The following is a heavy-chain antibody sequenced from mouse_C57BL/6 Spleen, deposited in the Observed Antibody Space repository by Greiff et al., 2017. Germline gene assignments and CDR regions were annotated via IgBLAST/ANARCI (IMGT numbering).Heavy chain of an antibody. CDR3: ARDRGVGGHWYFDV. J-gene: IGHJ1*03. Sequence: EVKLMESGGGLVKPGGSLKLSCAASGFTFSSYAMSWVRQTPETRLEWVATISDGGSYTYYPDNVKGRFTISRDNAKNNLYLQMSDLKSEDTAMYYCARDRGVGGHWYFDVWGTGTTVTVSS. CDR1: GFTFSSYA. V-gene: IGHV5-4*01. D-gene: IGHD1-1*01. CDR2: ISDGGSYT.